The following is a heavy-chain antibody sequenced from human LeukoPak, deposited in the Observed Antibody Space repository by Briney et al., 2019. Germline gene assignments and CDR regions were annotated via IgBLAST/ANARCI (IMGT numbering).Heavy chain of an antibody. Sequence: SETLSLTCAVYGGSFSGYYWSWIRQPPGKGLEWIGEINHSGSTNHNPSLKSRVTISVDTSKNQFSLKLSSVTAADTAVYYCARGRGPLGYWGQGTLVTVSS. V-gene: IGHV4-34*01. J-gene: IGHJ4*02. CDR1: GGSFSGYY. CDR3: ARGRGPLGY. D-gene: IGHD7-27*01. CDR2: INHSGST.